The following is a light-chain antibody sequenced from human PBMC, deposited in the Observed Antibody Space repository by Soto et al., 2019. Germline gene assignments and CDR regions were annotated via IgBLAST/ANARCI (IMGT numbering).Light chain of an antibody. J-gene: IGLJ3*02. Sequence: QSVLTQPPSASGSPGQSVTISCTGTSSDVGTHGYVSWYQQHAGKAPKLMIYDVTKRPSGVPDRFSGSKSANTASLTVSGLQAEDEADYYCMCYAGGNNWVFGGGT. CDR2: DVT. V-gene: IGLV2-8*01. CDR1: SSDVGTHGY. CDR3: MCYAGGNNWV.